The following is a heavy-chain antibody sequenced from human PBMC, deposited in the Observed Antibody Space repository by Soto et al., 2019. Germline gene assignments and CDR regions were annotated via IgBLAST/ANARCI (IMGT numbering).Heavy chain of an antibody. CDR1: GGSFSGYY. D-gene: IGHD3-22*01. Sequence: SETLSLTCAVCGGSFSGYYWSWIRQPPGKGLEWIGEINHSGSTNYNPSLKSRVTISVDTSKNQFSLKLSSVTAADTAVYYCARDNYYDSSGYYYSFDYWGQGTLVTVS. CDR3: ARDNYYDSSGYYYSFDY. V-gene: IGHV4-34*01. J-gene: IGHJ4*02. CDR2: INHSGST.